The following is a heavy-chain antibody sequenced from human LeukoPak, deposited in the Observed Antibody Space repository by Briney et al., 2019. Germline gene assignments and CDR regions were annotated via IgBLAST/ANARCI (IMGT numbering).Heavy chain of an antibody. D-gene: IGHD3-22*01. Sequence: SETLSLTCTVSGGSISSGSNYWSWIRQPAGKGLECIGRIYTSGSTNYNPSLKSRVTISVDTSKNQFSLKLSSVTAADTAVYYCARDLSRSGYYASYNWFDPWGQGTLVTVSS. J-gene: IGHJ5*02. V-gene: IGHV4-61*02. CDR2: IYTSGST. CDR1: GGSISSGSNY. CDR3: ARDLSRSGYYASYNWFDP.